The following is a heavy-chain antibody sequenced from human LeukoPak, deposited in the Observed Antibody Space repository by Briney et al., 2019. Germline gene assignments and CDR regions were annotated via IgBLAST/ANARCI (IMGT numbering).Heavy chain of an antibody. V-gene: IGHV3-11*01. D-gene: IGHD6-13*01. CDR2: ISSSGSSI. Sequence: GRSLRLSCAASGFTFSDYYMRWIRQAPGKGLKWVSYISSSGSSIYYADSVKGRFTISRDNAKNSLYLQMNSLRAEDTAVYYCARDGVTEVAAGTGSDYWGQGTPVTVSS. CDR1: GFTFSDYY. CDR3: ARDGVTEVAAGTGSDY. J-gene: IGHJ4*02.